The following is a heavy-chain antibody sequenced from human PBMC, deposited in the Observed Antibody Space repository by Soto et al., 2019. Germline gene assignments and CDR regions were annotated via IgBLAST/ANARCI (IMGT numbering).Heavy chain of an antibody. J-gene: IGHJ4*02. Sequence: SETLSLTCAVYGGSFSGYYWSWIRQPPGKGLEWVGEINHSGSTNYNPSLKSRVTISVDTSKNQFSLKLSSVTAADTAVYYCARGFWNYGYFDYWGQGTLVTVSS. V-gene: IGHV4-34*01. CDR1: GGSFSGYY. D-gene: IGHD1-7*01. CDR2: INHSGST. CDR3: ARGFWNYGYFDY.